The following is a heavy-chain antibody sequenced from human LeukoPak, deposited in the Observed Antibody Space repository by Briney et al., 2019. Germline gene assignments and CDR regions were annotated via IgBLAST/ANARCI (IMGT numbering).Heavy chain of an antibody. V-gene: IGHV4-59*08. CDR3: ARNRASGTPYFDY. J-gene: IGHJ4*02. CDR2: IYYSGSS. CDR1: RGSISGFC. Sequence: PSETLSLTCTISRGSISGFCWSWIRQPPGKGLEWIGYIYYSGSSNYNPSLKSRVTISVDTSKDQFSLKLSSVTAADTAVYYCARNRASGTPYFDYWGQGLLVTVSS. D-gene: IGHD3-10*01.